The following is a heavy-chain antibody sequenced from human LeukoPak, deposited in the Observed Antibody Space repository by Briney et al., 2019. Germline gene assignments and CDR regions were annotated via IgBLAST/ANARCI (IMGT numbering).Heavy chain of an antibody. CDR2: FDPEDGET. J-gene: IGHJ4*02. CDR1: GYTLTELS. V-gene: IGHV1-24*01. Sequence: ASVKVSCKVSGYTLTELSMHWVRQAPGKGLEWMGGFDPEDGETIYAQKFQGRVTMTEDTSTDTAYMELSSLRSEDTAAYYCATEDYGDYRLDYWGQGTLVTVSS. D-gene: IGHD4-17*01. CDR3: ATEDYGDYRLDY.